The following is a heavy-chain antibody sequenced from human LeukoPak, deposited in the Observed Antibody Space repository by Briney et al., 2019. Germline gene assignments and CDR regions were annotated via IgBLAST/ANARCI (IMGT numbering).Heavy chain of an antibody. V-gene: IGHV5-51*01. D-gene: IGHD3-16*02. Sequence: GESLTIFCKGSGYSFTSYWIGWVRQMPGKGLEWMGIIYPGDYDTRYSPSFQGQVTITADQSISTAYRQWSSLKASDTAMYYCARTTLSSDYMDVWGKGTTVTVSS. J-gene: IGHJ6*03. CDR2: IYPGDYDT. CDR1: GYSFTSYW. CDR3: ARTTLSSDYMDV.